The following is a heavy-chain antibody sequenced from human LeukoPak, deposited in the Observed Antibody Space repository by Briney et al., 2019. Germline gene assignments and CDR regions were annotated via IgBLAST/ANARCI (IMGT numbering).Heavy chain of an antibody. CDR2: ISSIGSTI. Sequence: PGGSLRLSCAASGFTFSDYYMSWIRQAPGKGLEWVSYISSIGSTIYYADSVKGRFTISRDNAKNSLYLQINSLRAEDTAVYYCARCITMVRGVIFCYYFDYWGQGTLVTVSS. CDR3: ARCITMVRGVIFCYYFDY. J-gene: IGHJ4*02. V-gene: IGHV3-11*04. CDR1: GFTFSDYY. D-gene: IGHD3-10*01.